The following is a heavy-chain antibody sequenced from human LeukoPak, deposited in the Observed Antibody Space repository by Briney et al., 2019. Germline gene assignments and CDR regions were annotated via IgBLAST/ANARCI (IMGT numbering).Heavy chain of an antibody. CDR2: IYHSGST. V-gene: IGHV4-30-2*05. J-gene: IGHJ4*02. CDR1: GGSINSGGYS. Sequence: PSETLSLTCAVSGGSINSGGYSWSWIRQPPGKGLEWIGYIYHSGSTYYNPSFKSRVTISVDASKNQFSLKLSSVTGADTAVYYCARGSIGGAAAGIDYWGQGTLVTVSS. D-gene: IGHD6-13*01. CDR3: ARGSIGGAAAGIDY.